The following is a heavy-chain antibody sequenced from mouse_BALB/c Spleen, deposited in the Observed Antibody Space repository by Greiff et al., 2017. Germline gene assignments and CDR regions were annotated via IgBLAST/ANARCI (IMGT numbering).Heavy chain of an antibody. D-gene: IGHD1-1*01. J-gene: IGHJ3*01. CDR1: GFTFSSYG. V-gene: IGHV5-6*01. Sequence: EVKLVESGGDLVKPGGSLKLSCAASGFTFSSYGMSWVRQTPDKRLEWVATISSGGSYTYYPDSVKGRFTISRDNAKNTLYLQMSSLKSEDTAMYYCARKDYYGSSYDWFAYWGQGTLVTVSA. CDR3: ARKDYYGSSYDWFAY. CDR2: ISSGGSYT.